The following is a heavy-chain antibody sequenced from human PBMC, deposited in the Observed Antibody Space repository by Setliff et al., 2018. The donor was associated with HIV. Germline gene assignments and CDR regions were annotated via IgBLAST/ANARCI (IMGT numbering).Heavy chain of an antibody. J-gene: IGHJ6*02. CDR3: AGGVLGDYYYYDLDV. V-gene: IGHV1-69*10. CDR1: GDTSSTYA. D-gene: IGHD3-16*01. CDR2: FIPILDIT. Sequence: GASVKVSCKASGDTSSTYAINWVRQAPGQGLEWMGQFIPILDITNYAQKFQGRVTITADKSTNTMYMEMTSLRSDDTALYYCAGGVLGDYYYYDLDVWGQGTMVTVSS.